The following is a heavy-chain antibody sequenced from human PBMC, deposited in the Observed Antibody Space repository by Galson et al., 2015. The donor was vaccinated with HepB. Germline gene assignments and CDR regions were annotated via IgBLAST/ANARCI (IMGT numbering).Heavy chain of an antibody. D-gene: IGHD3-22*01. CDR1: GFTFSRYA. J-gene: IGHJ5*02. CDR3: ARENYDSRGYYYGWFDP. CDR2: ISYDGSNK. V-gene: IGHV3-30*14. Sequence: SLRLSCAASGFTFSRYAMHWVRQAPGKGLEWVAVISYDGSNKYYADSVKGRFTISRDNSKNTVYLQMNSLRAEDTAVYYCARENYDSRGYYYGWFDPWGQGTLVTVSS.